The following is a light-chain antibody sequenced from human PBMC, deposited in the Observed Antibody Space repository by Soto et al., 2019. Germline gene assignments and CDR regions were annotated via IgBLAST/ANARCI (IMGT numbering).Light chain of an antibody. J-gene: IGLJ1*01. Sequence: SSLTQPPSVSAAPGQKVTISCSGSSSNIGGNSVSWYQQLPGTAPKLLIYDDNKRPSGIPDRFSGSKSGTSATLGITGFQTGDEADYYCGSWDSSLSAYVVGKGTKVTVL. V-gene: IGLV1-51*01. CDR3: GSWDSSLSAYV. CDR1: SSNIGGNS. CDR2: DDN.